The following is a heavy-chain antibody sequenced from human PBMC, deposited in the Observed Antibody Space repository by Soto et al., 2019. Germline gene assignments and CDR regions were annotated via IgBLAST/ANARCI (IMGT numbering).Heavy chain of an antibody. D-gene: IGHD5-18*01. CDR1: GFTFDDYA. J-gene: IGHJ4*01. CDR3: ARGGYTFGHTFDY. Sequence: PGGSLRLSCAASGFTFDDYAMHWVRQAPGKGLEWVSTISWNGNRKGYADSVRGRFTISRDNSKNTVYLQMNSLRAEDTAVYYCARGGYTFGHTFDYWGQGTLVTVSS. V-gene: IGHV3-9*01. CDR2: ISWNGNRK.